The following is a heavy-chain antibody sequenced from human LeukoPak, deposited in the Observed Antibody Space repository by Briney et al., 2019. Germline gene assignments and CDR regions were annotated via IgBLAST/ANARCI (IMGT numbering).Heavy chain of an antibody. CDR2: INWNGGST. D-gene: IGHD2-2*01. CDR3: AKSFRSTSLDY. J-gene: IGHJ4*02. V-gene: IGHV3-20*04. CDR1: GFTFDDYG. Sequence: PGGSLRLSCAASGFTFDDYGMSWVRQAPGKGLEWVSGINWNGGSTGYADSVKGRFTISRVNAKNSLYLQMNSLRAGDTAVYYCAKSFRSTSLDYWGQGTLVTVSS.